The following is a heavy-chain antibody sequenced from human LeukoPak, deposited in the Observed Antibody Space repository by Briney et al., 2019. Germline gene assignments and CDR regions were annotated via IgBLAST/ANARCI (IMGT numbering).Heavy chain of an antibody. D-gene: IGHD4-17*01. V-gene: IGHV4-59*08. CDR1: GGSISSYY. J-gene: IGHJ4*02. Sequence: KASETLSLTCTVSGGSISSYYWSWIRQPPGKGLEWIGYIYYSGSTNYNPSLKSRVTIPVDTSKNQFSLKLSSVTAADTAVYYCAGTTVTNPYYFDYWGQGTLVTVSS. CDR3: AGTTVTNPYYFDY. CDR2: IYYSGST.